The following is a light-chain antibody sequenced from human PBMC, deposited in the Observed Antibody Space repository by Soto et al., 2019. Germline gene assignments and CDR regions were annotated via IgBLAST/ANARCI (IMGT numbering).Light chain of an antibody. CDR1: QSISSW. CDR3: QQYNRYSPA. V-gene: IGKV1-5*01. J-gene: IGKJ1*01. CDR2: DAS. Sequence: DIQMTQSPSTLSASVGDRVTITCRASQSISSWLAWYQQKPGKAPKLLIYDASSLESGVPSRFSGSGSGTEFTHTFSSLQPDDFATYYCQQYNRYSPAFGQGTKVEIK.